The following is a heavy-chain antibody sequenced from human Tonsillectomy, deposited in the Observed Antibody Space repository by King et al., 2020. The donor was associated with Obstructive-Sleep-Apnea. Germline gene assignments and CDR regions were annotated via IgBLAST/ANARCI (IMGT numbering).Heavy chain of an antibody. J-gene: IGHJ4*02. Sequence: QLVQSGGGVVQPGRSLRLSCAASGFTFSNYGMHGVRQAPGKGLEWVAFIRYDGSNKYYGDSVKGRFTISRDNSKNTKYLQMKSLRPEDTAVYYCARGSYSSGWEGDYWGQGTLVIVSS. CDR2: IRYDGSNK. D-gene: IGHD6-19*01. V-gene: IGHV3-30*02. CDR3: ARGSYSSGWEGDY. CDR1: GFTFSNYG.